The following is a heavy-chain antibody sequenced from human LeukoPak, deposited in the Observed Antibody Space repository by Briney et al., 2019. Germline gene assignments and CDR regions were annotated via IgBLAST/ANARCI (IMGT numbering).Heavy chain of an antibody. J-gene: IGHJ3*01. Sequence: GGSLRLSCAASGFIFSSYGMHWVRQAPGKGLEWVAFIRYDGSNKYYADSVKGRFIISRDNSKNTVYLQMNSLRAEDTAVYYCARVRLQLIDAFDLWGQGTMVTVSS. D-gene: IGHD5-24*01. V-gene: IGHV3-30*02. CDR2: IRYDGSNK. CDR3: ARVRLQLIDAFDL. CDR1: GFIFSSYG.